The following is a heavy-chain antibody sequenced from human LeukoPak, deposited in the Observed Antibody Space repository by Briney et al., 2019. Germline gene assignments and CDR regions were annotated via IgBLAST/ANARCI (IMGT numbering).Heavy chain of an antibody. CDR1: GFTFSSYE. CDR2: ISSSGSTK. CDR3: AKVMGRGYCSGGSCTTFDY. J-gene: IGHJ4*02. Sequence: PGGSLRLSCAASGFTFSSYEMNWVRQAPGEGLEWVSYISSSGSTKYYADSVKGRFTISRDNAKNSLYLQMNSLRAEDTALYYCAKVMGRGYCSGGSCTTFDYWGQGTLVTVSS. V-gene: IGHV3-48*03. D-gene: IGHD2-15*01.